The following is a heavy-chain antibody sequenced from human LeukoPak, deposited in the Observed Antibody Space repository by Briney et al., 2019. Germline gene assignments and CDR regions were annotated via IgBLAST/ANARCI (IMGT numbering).Heavy chain of an antibody. D-gene: IGHD3-22*01. Sequence: SETLSLTCTVSGGSISSYYWSWIRQPPGKGLEWIGYIYYSGSTNYNPSLKSRVTISVDTSKNQFSLKLSSVTAADTAVYYRARESGYYDSSGYQTYYGMDVWGQGTTVTVSS. V-gene: IGHV4-59*01. CDR3: ARESGYYDSSGYQTYYGMDV. CDR1: GGSISSYY. CDR2: IYYSGST. J-gene: IGHJ6*02.